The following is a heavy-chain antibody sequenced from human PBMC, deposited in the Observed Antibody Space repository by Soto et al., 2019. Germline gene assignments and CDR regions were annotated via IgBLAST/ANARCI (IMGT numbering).Heavy chain of an antibody. CDR1: GGSFSGYY. Sequence: LSLTCAVYGGSFSGYYWSWIRQPLGKGLEWIGEINHSGSTNYNPSLKSRVTISVDTSKNQFSLKLSSVTAADTAVYYCARDRLHFPYYYYGMDVWGQGTTVTVS. J-gene: IGHJ6*02. V-gene: IGHV4-34*01. D-gene: IGHD2-21*02. CDR3: ARDRLHFPYYYYGMDV. CDR2: INHSGST.